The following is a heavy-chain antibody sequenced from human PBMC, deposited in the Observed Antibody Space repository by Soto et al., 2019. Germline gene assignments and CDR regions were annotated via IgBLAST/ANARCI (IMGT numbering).Heavy chain of an antibody. CDR2: TDYSGNT. CDR1: SDSISSYY. D-gene: IGHD4-17*01. J-gene: IGHJ4*02. Sequence: QVQLQESGPGLVRPSETLSLTCTVSSDSISSYYWFWIRQSPGKGLEWIGYTDYSGNTNYNPSLKSRVTISGDTSKNQFSLRLSSVTAADTAVYYCARAVGDPLYYLDYWGQGTLVTVSS. V-gene: IGHV4-59*08. CDR3: ARAVGDPLYYLDY.